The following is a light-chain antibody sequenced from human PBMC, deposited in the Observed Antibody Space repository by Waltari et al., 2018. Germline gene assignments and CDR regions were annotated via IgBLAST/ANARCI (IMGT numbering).Light chain of an antibody. CDR2: EDN. CDR1: SSNIWNNY. J-gene: IGLJ7*01. V-gene: IGLV1-51*02. Sequence: QSVLTQPPSVSAAPGQRVTISCSGGSSNIWNNYVSWYRQFPGTAPKLLIYEDNGRPSGVPGRFSGSKSGTSATLDITGLQAGDEADYYCGTWDSSLSGAVFGGGTHLTVL. CDR3: GTWDSSLSGAV.